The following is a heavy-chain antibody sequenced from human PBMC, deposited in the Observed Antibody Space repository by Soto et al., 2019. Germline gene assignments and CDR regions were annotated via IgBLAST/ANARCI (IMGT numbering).Heavy chain of an antibody. Sequence: ASVKVSCKASGYTFTSYGISWVRQAPGQGLEWMGWISAYNGNTNYAQKLQGRVTMTTDTSTSTAYMELRSLRSDDTAVYYCARDPNCSGGSCYFIANYYYYMDVWGKGTTVTVSS. CDR2: ISAYNGNT. J-gene: IGHJ6*03. CDR1: GYTFTSYG. V-gene: IGHV1-18*01. CDR3: ARDPNCSGGSCYFIANYYYYMDV. D-gene: IGHD2-15*01.